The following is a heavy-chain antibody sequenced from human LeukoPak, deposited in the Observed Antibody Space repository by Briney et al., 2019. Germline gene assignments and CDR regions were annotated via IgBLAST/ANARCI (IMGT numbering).Heavy chain of an antibody. CDR1: XFTFSSYL. V-gene: IGHV3-74*01. J-gene: IGHJ4*02. CDR3: ARVRATFSPHFDN. CDR2: INSDGSIT. D-gene: IGHD5-12*01. Sequence: PGGSLRLSCAASXFTFSSYLMHWVRQAPGKGLMWVSRINSDGSITSYADSVKGRFTISRDNAKNTLYVQMNSLRAEDTAVYYCARVRATFSPHFDNWGQGTLVTVSS.